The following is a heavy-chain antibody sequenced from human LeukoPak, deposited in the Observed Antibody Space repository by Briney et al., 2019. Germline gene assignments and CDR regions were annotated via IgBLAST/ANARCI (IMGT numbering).Heavy chain of an antibody. Sequence: GASVKVSCKASGYTFTGYYMHWVRQAPGQGLEWMGWINPNSGGTNYAQKFQGRVTMTRDTSISTAYMELSRLRSDDTAVYYCAREYTAMVGENWFDPWGQGTLVTVSS. CDR1: GYTFTGYY. CDR2: INPNSGGT. J-gene: IGHJ5*02. D-gene: IGHD5-18*01. V-gene: IGHV1-2*02. CDR3: AREYTAMVGENWFDP.